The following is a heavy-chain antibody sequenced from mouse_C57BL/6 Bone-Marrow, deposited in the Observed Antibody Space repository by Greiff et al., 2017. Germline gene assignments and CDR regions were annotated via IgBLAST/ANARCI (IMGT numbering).Heavy chain of an antibody. D-gene: IGHD2-4*01. CDR2: ISDGGSYT. CDR3: ARHYYYDVYAMDY. V-gene: IGHV5-4*03. Sequence: EVMLVESGGGLVKPGGSLKLSCAASGFTFSSYAMSWVRQTPEKRLEWVATISDGGSYTYYPDNVKGRFTISRDNAKNNLYLHMSLLKSEDTAMYYCARHYYYDVYAMDYWGQGTSVTVSS. J-gene: IGHJ4*01. CDR1: GFTFSSYA.